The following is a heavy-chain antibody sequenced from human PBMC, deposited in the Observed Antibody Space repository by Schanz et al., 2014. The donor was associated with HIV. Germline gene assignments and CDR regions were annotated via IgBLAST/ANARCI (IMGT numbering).Heavy chain of an antibody. CDR2: INPNSGGT. CDR1: GYTFSGYY. Sequence: QVQLVQSGAEVKKPGASVKVSCKASGYTFSGYYMYWVRQAPGQGLEWVGWINPNSGGTNYAQKFQGRVTMTRDTSISTAYMELSRLRSDDTAVYYCAGHNSMTTVTTPYYYYGMGVWGQGTTVTVSS. D-gene: IGHD4-17*01. V-gene: IGHV1-2*02. CDR3: AGHNSMTTVTTPYYYYGMGV. J-gene: IGHJ6*02.